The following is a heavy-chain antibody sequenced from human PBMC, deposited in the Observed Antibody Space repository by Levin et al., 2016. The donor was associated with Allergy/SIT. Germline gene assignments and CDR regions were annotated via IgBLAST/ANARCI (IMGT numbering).Heavy chain of an antibody. CDR1: GFTFSTYS. J-gene: IGHJ4*02. CDR3: ARVHRRYSSGWSLLGY. V-gene: IGHV1-18*01. Sequence: GGSLRLSCAASGFTFSTYSLNWVRQAPGQGLEWMGWISAYNGNTNYAQKLQGRVTMTTDTSTSTAYMELRSLRSDDTAVYYCARVHRRYSSGWSLLGYWGQGTPVTVSS. D-gene: IGHD6-19*01. CDR2: ISAYNGNT.